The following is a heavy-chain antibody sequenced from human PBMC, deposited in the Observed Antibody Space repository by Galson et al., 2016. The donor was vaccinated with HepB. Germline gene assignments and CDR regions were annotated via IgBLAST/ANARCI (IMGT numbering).Heavy chain of an antibody. J-gene: IGHJ5*02. CDR3: ARRRDNSGNYPQYNWFDP. V-gene: IGHV4-59*08. CDR1: GDSISNYY. Sequence: ETLSLTCSVSGDSISNYYWYWIRQFPGRRLEWIGCVSHDGSTLYNPSLESRVTISGDTAKNQFYLNLKSVTAADSAVYYCARRRDNSGNYPQYNWFDPWGQGILVTVSS. D-gene: IGHD3-22*01. CDR2: VSHDGST.